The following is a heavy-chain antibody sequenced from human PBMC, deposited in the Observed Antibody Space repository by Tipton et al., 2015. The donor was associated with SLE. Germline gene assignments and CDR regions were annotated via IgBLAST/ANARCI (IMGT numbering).Heavy chain of an antibody. CDR3: ARETTPTSFDI. V-gene: IGHV1-46*01. CDR1: GYTFTSHY. D-gene: IGHD1-14*01. J-gene: IGHJ3*02. Sequence: QSGAEVKEPGASVNLSCKASGYTFTSHYIHWVRQAPGQGLEWMGIINPTGGSANYAQKFRGRVTMTRDTSASTVYMNLSSLRSEDTAVYFCARETTPTSFDIWGQGTMVTVSS. CDR2: INPTGGSA.